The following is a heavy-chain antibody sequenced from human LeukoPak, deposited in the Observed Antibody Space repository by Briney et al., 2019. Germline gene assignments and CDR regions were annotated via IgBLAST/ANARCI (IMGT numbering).Heavy chain of an antibody. D-gene: IGHD2-15*01. Sequence: ASVKVSCKASGYTFTSYYMHWVRQAPGQGLEWMGIINPSGGSTSYAQKSQGRVTMTRDTSTSTVYMELSSLRSEDMAVYYCARDYLKVVVAGTAPSAGHMDYWGQGTLVTVSS. CDR2: INPSGGST. V-gene: IGHV1-46*01. CDR1: GYTFTSYY. CDR3: ARDYLKVVVAGTAPSAGHMDY. J-gene: IGHJ4*02.